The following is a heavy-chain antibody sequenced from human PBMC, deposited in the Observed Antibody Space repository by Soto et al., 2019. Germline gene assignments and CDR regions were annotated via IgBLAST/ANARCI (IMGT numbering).Heavy chain of an antibody. V-gene: IGHV3-23*01. CDR1: GFSFSSYA. J-gene: IGHJ3*01. D-gene: IGHD3-10*01. CDR3: AKAAAYHGSASYFPF. Sequence: PGGSLRLSCAASGFSFSSYAMSWVRQAPGKGLEWVSSISGSGANTYYVDSVKGRFTVSRDNSKNTLYLQMSSLRGEDTAVYKCAKAAAYHGSASYFPF. CDR2: ISGSGANT.